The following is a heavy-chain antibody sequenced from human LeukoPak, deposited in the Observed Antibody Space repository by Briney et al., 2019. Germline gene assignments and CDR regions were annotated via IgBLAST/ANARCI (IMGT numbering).Heavy chain of an antibody. Sequence: GGSLRLXCAASGFTFSSYSMSWVRQAPGKGLEWVSSISGSGTYKYYADSVKGRFTISRDNAKNSLFLQMNSLRAEDTAVYYCARGSRGNSTFSYYYYMDVWGKGTTVTVSS. CDR3: ARGSRGNSTFSYYYYMDV. D-gene: IGHD1-1*01. V-gene: IGHV3-21*01. CDR2: ISGSGTYK. J-gene: IGHJ6*03. CDR1: GFTFSSYS.